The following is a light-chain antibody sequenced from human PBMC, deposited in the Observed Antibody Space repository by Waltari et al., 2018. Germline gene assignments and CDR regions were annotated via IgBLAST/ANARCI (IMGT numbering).Light chain of an antibody. CDR2: EVI. Sequence: QSALIQPRSVSGSPGQSVTISCTGSSSHVGRYNSVPWDEQHSGKAPKLIIYEVIERPSGVPDRCSGARAGGAASLTISGLQAEDEADYYCCSYAGSHSWVFGGGTKLTVL. V-gene: IGLV2-11*01. CDR1: SSHVGRYNS. J-gene: IGLJ3*02. CDR3: CSYAGSHSWV.